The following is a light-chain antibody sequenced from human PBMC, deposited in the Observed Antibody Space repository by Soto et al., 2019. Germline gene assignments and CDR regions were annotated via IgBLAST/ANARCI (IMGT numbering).Light chain of an antibody. CDR2: ANN. V-gene: IGLV1-40*01. CDR1: TSNIGARYD. J-gene: IGLJ2*01. CDR3: QSYDRSLSGSV. Sequence: QSVLTQPPSVSGAPGQRVTISCTGSTSNIGARYDVHWYQHLPGTAPKLLIYANNNRPSGVPDRFSGSKSGTSASLAITGLQAADEADYYCQSYDRSLSGSVFGGGTKLTVL.